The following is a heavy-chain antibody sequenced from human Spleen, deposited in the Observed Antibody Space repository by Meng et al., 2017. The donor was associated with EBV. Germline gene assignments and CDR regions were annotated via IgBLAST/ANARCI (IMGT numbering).Heavy chain of an antibody. CDR1: GGTFRSDA. CDR2: LIPMVGAP. Sequence: ESGAEVKKPGSSVRVSGRTSGGTFRSDAVSWVRQAPGQGLEWMGGLIPMVGAPHYAQKFQGRVTIIADESTSTHSMELNSLRSEDTAMYYCASESGRGFTPDYWGQGTLVTVSS. V-gene: IGHV1-69*01. J-gene: IGHJ4*02. CDR3: ASESGRGFTPDY. D-gene: IGHD3-10*01.